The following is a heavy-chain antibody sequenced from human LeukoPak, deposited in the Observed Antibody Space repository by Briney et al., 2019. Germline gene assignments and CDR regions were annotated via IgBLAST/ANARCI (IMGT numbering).Heavy chain of an antibody. CDR1: GFTFSSYG. D-gene: IGHD6-6*01. Sequence: GGSLRLSCAASGFTFSSYGMHWVRQAPGKGLEWVSVIYSGGSTYYADSVKGRFTISRDTSKNTLYLQMNSLRAEDTAVYYCASGKAARRGALFDYWGQGTLVTVSS. J-gene: IGHJ4*02. V-gene: IGHV3-66*01. CDR3: ASGKAARRGALFDY. CDR2: IYSGGST.